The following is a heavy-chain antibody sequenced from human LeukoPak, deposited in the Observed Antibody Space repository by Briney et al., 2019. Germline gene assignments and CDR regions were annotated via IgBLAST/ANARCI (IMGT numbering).Heavy chain of an antibody. CDR3: ASEHGVTTALDCFDP. CDR2: INHSGST. V-gene: IGHV4-34*01. D-gene: IGHD3-22*01. CDR1: GVSFSGYY. Sequence: SETLSLTCAVYGVSFSGYYWSWIRQPPGKGLEWVAEINHSGSTNYNPSLKSRLTSSVDKTKNHSSLKLTSVTAADTAIYYCASEHGVTTALDCFDPWGQGTLVTASS. J-gene: IGHJ5*02.